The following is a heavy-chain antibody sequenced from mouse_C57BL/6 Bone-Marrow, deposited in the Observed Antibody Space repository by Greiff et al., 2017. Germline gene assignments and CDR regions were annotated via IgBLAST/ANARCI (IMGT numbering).Heavy chain of an antibody. J-gene: IGHJ4*01. CDR3: ARVDYYAMDY. Sequence: EVHLVESGGGLVKPGGSLKLSCAASGFTFSSYAMSWVRQSPEKRLEWVATISDGGSYTYYPHNVKGSFTISRDNATNNPYMQMSHLKSEDTAMYYCARVDYYAMDYWGQGTSVTVSS. V-gene: IGHV5-4*01. CDR1: GFTFSSYA. CDR2: ISDGGSYT.